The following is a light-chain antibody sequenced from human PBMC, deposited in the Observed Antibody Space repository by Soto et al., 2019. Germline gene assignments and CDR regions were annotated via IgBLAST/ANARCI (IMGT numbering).Light chain of an antibody. Sequence: QSVLTQPPSVSGAPGQRVTISCTGTSSNIGAGYDVHWYQQLPGTAPNLLIYGNSNRPSGVPDRFSGSKSGTSASLAITGLQAEDEADYYCQSYASSLSGYVFGTGTKLTVL. CDR1: SSNIGAGYD. V-gene: IGLV1-40*01. CDR2: GNS. J-gene: IGLJ1*01. CDR3: QSYASSLSGYV.